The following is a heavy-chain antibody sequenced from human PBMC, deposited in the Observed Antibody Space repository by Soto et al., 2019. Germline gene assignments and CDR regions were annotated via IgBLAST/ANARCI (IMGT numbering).Heavy chain of an antibody. Sequence: QVQLVESGGGVVQPGRSLRLSCAASGFTFNHNAMHWVRQAAGKGLEWVAQIWYDGSEKYYTDSVKGRFTISRDNFKNTVFLQMDSLRVEDTAVYYCARDGQQQAPYALDVCGQGTTVIVSS. CDR1: GFTFNHNA. CDR2: IWYDGSEK. D-gene: IGHD6-13*01. V-gene: IGHV3-33*01. J-gene: IGHJ6*02. CDR3: ARDGQQQAPYALDV.